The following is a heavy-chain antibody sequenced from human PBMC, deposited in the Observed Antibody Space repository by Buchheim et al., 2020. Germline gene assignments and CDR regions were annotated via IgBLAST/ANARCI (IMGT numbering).Heavy chain of an antibody. V-gene: IGHV3-74*03. J-gene: IGHJ4*02. D-gene: IGHD3-10*01. CDR2: INSDGTST. CDR1: GFTFSSYW. Sequence: EVQLVESGGGLVQPGGSLRLSCAASGFTFSSYWMHWVRQDPGKGLVWVSRINSDGTSTTHADSVKGRFTISRDNAKNTLYLQMNSLRAEDTAVYYCTRGPGVETPPDYWGQGTL. CDR3: TRGPGVETPPDY.